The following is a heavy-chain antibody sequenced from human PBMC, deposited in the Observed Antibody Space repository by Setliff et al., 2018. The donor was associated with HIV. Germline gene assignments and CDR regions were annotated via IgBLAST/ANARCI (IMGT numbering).Heavy chain of an antibody. CDR1: GDSISSRSYY. D-gene: IGHD2-21*02. CDR2: ISYSGST. J-gene: IGHJ4*02. CDR3: ARHPTVVTPDYFDY. V-gene: IGHV4-39*01. Sequence: PSETLSLTCTVSGDSISSRSYYWGWIRQPPGKGLEWIGSISYSGSTYYNPSLKSRVTISVDTSKNQFSLKPSSVTAADTAVYYCARHPTVVTPDYFDYWGQGTQVTVSS.